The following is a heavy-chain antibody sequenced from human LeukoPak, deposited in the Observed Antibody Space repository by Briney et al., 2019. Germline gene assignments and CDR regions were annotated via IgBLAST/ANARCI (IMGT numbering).Heavy chain of an antibody. V-gene: IGHV3-7*03. CDR2: IKQDGSEK. CDR3: ASTQRAGIRRAFDI. Sequence: GGSLRLSCAASGFTFSSYWMSWVRQAPGKGLEWVANIKQDGSEKYYVDSVKGRFTISRDNAKNSLYLQMNSLRAEDTAVYYCASTQRAGIRRAFDIWGQGTMVTVSS. J-gene: IGHJ3*02. CDR1: GFTFSSYW. D-gene: IGHD3-10*01.